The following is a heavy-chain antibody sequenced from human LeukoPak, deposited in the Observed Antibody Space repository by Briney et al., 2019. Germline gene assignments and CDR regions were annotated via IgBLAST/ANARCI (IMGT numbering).Heavy chain of an antibody. CDR1: GFTFSSYG. CDR2: ISYDGSNK. J-gene: IGHJ4*02. CDR3: AKSLAAAGLD. D-gene: IGHD6-13*01. V-gene: IGHV3-30*18. Sequence: GGSLRLSCAASGFTFSSYGMHWVRQAPGKGLEWVAVISYDGSNKYYADSVKGRFTISRDNSKNTLYLQMNGLRAEDTAVYYCAKSLAAAGLDWGQGTLVTVSS.